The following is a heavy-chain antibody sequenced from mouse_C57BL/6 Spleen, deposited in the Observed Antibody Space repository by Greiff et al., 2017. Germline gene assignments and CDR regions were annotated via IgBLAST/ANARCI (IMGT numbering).Heavy chain of an antibody. D-gene: IGHD1-1*01. V-gene: IGHV1-80*01. CDR3: ARSRLLHLDY. J-gene: IGHJ2*01. CDR1: GYAFSSYW. CDR2: IYPGDGDT. Sequence: VQVVESGAELVKPGASVKISCKASGYAFSSYWMNWVKQRPGKGLEWIGQIYPGDGDTNYNGKFKGKATLTADKSSSTAYMQLSSLTSEDSAVYFCARSRLLHLDYWGQGTTLTVSS.